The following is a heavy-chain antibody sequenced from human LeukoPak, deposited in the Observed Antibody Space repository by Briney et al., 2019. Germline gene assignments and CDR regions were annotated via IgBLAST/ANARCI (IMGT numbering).Heavy chain of an antibody. CDR1: GFAFSSYA. V-gene: IGHV3-23*01. Sequence: GGTLRLSCAASGFAFSSYAMSWVRQAPGKGLEWVSAISGSGGSTYYADSVKGRFTISRDNSKNTLYLQMNSLRAEDTAVYYCAKDGFLRFLGWLLSPLYFDYWGQGTLVTVSS. J-gene: IGHJ4*02. D-gene: IGHD3-3*01. CDR3: AKDGFLRFLGWLLSPLYFDY. CDR2: ISGSGGST.